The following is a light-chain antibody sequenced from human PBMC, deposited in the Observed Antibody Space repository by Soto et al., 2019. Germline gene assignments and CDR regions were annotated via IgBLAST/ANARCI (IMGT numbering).Light chain of an antibody. Sequence: QSALTQPASVSGSPGQSITISCTGTSSDVGDYNYVSWYQQHPGKAPKLMICEVSNRPSGVSNRFSGSKSGNTASLTISGLQAEDEADYYCSSYTSSSIDYVFGTGTKVTVL. CDR2: EVS. CDR1: SSDVGDYNY. V-gene: IGLV2-14*01. CDR3: SSYTSSSIDYV. J-gene: IGLJ1*01.